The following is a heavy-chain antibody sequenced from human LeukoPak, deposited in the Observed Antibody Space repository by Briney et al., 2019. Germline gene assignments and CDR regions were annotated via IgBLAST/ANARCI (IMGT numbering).Heavy chain of an antibody. V-gene: IGHV4-4*07. CDR3: ARHDPSGEFDY. CDR1: GGSISRYH. D-gene: IGHD3-16*01. CDR2: IYSSGGT. J-gene: IGHJ4*02. Sequence: SETLSLTCTVSGGSISRYHWGWIRQPAGKGLEWIGRIYSSGGTNYNPSLKSRVTMSVDTSKNQFSLKLSSVTAADTAVYYCARHDPSGEFDYWGQGTLVTVSS.